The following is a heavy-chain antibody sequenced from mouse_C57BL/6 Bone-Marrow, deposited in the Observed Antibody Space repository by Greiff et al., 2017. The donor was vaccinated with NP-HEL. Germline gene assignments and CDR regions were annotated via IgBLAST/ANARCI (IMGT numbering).Heavy chain of an antibody. CDR1: GFTFSDYY. D-gene: IGHD1-1*01. Sequence: VQLKESGGGLVQPGGSLKLSCAASGFTFSDYYMYWVRQTPEKRLEWVAYISNGGGSTYYPDTVKGRFTISRDNAKNTLYLQMSRLKSEDTAMYYCARHYYGSSLRVAYWGQGTRVTVSA. CDR2: ISNGGGST. V-gene: IGHV5-12*01. J-gene: IGHJ3*01. CDR3: ARHYYGSSLRVAY.